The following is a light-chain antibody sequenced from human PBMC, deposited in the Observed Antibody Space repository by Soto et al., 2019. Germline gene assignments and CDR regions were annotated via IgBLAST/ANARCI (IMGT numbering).Light chain of an antibody. J-gene: IGLJ1*01. Sequence: QSALTQPASVSGYPGQSITISCTGTSSDVGGSKYVSWYQQHPGEAPKLILYEVAYRPSGVSNRFSGAKSGNTASVTVSGLRAEDEADYYCSSYTSISTLYVFGTGTKVTVL. CDR2: EVA. CDR3: SSYTSISTLYV. V-gene: IGLV2-14*01. CDR1: SSDVGGSKY.